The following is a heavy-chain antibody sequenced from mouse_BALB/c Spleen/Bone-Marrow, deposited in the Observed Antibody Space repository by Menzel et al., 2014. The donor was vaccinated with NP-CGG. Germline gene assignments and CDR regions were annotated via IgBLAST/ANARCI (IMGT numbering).Heavy chain of an antibody. CDR2: IRNKANGYTT. V-gene: IGHV7-3*02. J-gene: IGHJ3*01. Sequence: EVKLMESGGGLVQPGGSLRLSCATSGFTFTDNYMSWVRQPPGKALEWLGFIRNKANGYTTEYSASVKGRFTISRDNSQSILYRQMNTLRAEDSATYYCARDSDWFAYWGQGTLVTVSA. CDR3: ARDSDWFAY. CDR1: GFTFTDNY.